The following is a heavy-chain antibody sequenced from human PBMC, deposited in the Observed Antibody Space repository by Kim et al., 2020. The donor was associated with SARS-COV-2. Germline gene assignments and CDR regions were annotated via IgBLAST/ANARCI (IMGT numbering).Heavy chain of an antibody. Sequence: GGSLRLSCAASGFIFSSYAMTWVRQAPGKGLEWVSGISGSGGRTYHADSVKGRFTISRDNSKNTLYMQMNSLRAADTAVYSRAKGEAEPGTCYFQHWGQG. CDR1: GFIFSSYA. CDR2: ISGSGGRT. CDR3: AKGEAEPGTCYFQH. V-gene: IGHV3-23*01. J-gene: IGHJ1*01. D-gene: IGHD6-13*01.